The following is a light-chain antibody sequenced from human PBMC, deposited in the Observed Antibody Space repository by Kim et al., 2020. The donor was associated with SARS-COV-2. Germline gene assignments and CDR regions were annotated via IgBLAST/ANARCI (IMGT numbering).Light chain of an antibody. CDR2: QDS. Sequence: SYELTQPPSVSVSPGQTASITCSGDKLGDKYACWYQQKPGQSPVLVIYQDSKRPSGIPERFSGSNSGNTATLTISRTQAMDEADYYCQAWDSRTAVVFGGGTKLTVL. CDR1: KLGDKY. J-gene: IGLJ2*01. V-gene: IGLV3-1*01. CDR3: QAWDSRTAVV.